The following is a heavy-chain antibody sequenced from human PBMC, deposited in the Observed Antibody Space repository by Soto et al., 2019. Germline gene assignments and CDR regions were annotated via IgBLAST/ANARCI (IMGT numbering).Heavy chain of an antibody. J-gene: IGHJ4*02. CDR3: AKDRVRGSYWGDDY. CDR1: GFTFSSCA. V-gene: IGHV3-23*01. D-gene: IGHD1-26*01. Sequence: EVQLLESGGGLVQPGGSLRLSCAASGFTFSSCAMTWVRQAPGKGLEWVSAISGSGGSTYYADSVKGRFTISRDNSRNTLYLQMNSLRAEDTAVYYCAKDRVRGSYWGDDYWGQGTLVTVSS. CDR2: ISGSGGST.